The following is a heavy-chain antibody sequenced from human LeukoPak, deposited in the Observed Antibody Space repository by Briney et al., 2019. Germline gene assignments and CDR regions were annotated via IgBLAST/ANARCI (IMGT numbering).Heavy chain of an antibody. CDR2: INGDGSDT. V-gene: IGHV3-11*06. CDR3: ARAYGMDV. Sequence: GGSLRLSCVDSDFIFRDYYMSWIRQAPGKGLEWVSYINGDGSDTSHEESVTGRFTISRDNAERSLYLRMDSVRAEDTAVYYCARAYGMDVWGQGTTVTVSS. CDR1: DFIFRDYY. J-gene: IGHJ6*02.